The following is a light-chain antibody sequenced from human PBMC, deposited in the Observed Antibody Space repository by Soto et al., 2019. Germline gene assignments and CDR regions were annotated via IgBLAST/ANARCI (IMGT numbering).Light chain of an antibody. J-gene: IGKJ1*01. CDR3: QQYGRTSWT. V-gene: IGKV3-20*01. Sequence: EIVLTHSPGTLSLSPGEGATLSCRASQSVSTNFFAWYQQKPGQAPRLLTYGASTRATGIPDRFSGSGSGTDFTLTISRLEPEDFAVYYCQQYGRTSWTFGQGTKVDIK. CDR1: QSVSTNF. CDR2: GAS.